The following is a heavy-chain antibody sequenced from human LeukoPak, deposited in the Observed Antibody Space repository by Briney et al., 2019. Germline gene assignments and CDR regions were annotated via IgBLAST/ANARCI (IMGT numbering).Heavy chain of an antibody. CDR1: GGSISSYY. D-gene: IGHD5-12*01. CDR2: IYYSGST. Sequence: SETLSLTCTVSGGSISSYYWSWIRQPPGKGLEWIGYIYYSGSTNYNPSLKSRVTISVDKSRNQFSLTLSSVTAADTAVYYCARHSRGYDSEFGYWGQGTLVTVSS. CDR3: ARHSRGYDSEFGY. V-gene: IGHV4-59*08. J-gene: IGHJ4*02.